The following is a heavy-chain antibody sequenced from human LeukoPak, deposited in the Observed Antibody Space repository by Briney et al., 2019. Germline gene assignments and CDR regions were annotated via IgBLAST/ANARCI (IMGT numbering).Heavy chain of an antibody. CDR2: IIPILGIA. J-gene: IGHJ6*02. CDR3: ARELPTTAHYYYYYGMDV. CDR1: GGTFISYA. D-gene: IGHD4-11*01. Sequence: SVKVSCKASGGTFISYAISWVRQAPGQGLEWMGRIIPILGIANYAQKFQGRVTITADKSTSTAYMELSSLRSEDTAVYYCARELPTTAHYYYYYGMDVWGQGTTVTVSS. V-gene: IGHV1-69*04.